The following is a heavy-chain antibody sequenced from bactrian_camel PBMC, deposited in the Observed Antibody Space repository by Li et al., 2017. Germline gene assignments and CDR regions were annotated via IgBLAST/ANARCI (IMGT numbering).Heavy chain of an antibody. Sequence: QLVEFEGGLVQAGGSLRLSCGSSSGHTGRMYCMAWFRLAPGKEREGVAVLDSDGITKYSDSVKGRFIISKHNAKNTLFLQMNSLKPEDTAMYYCPVEGSGAYCSLRALPLGYWDQGTQVTVS. D-gene: IGHD3*01. CDR3: PVEGSGAYCSLRALPLGY. CDR2: LDSDGIT. J-gene: IGHJ4*01. CDR1: GHTGRMYC. V-gene: IGHV3S57*01.